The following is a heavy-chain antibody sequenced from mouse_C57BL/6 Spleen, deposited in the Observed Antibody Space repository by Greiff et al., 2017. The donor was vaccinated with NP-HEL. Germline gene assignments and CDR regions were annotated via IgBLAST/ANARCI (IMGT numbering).Heavy chain of an antibody. CDR3: ARGLSFLDY. CDR2: IYPRGGNT. V-gene: IGHV1-81*01. J-gene: IGHJ2*01. Sequence: VQLQQSGAELARPGASVKLSCKASGYTFTSYGISWVKQRPGQGLEWIGEIYPRGGNTYYNEKFKGKATLTADKSSSTAYMELRSLTSEDSAVYFCARGLSFLDYWGQGTTLTVSS. CDR1: GYTFTSYG.